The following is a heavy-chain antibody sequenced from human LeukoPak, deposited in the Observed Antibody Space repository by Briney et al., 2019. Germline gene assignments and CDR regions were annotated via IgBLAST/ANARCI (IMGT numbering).Heavy chain of an antibody. CDR3: ARGTGSSGYSFDY. D-gene: IGHD3-22*01. CDR2: IYYSGST. CDR1: GDSISSGDYH. J-gene: IGHJ4*02. Sequence: SETLSLTCTVSGDSISSGDYHWGWIRQPPGKGLEWIGYIYYSGSTYYNPSLKSRITISVDTSKNQFSLKLSSVTAADTAVYYCARGTGSSGYSFDYWGQGTLVTVSS. V-gene: IGHV4-30-4*08.